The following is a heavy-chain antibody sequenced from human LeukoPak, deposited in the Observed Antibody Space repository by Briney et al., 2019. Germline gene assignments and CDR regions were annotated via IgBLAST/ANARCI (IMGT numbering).Heavy chain of an antibody. Sequence: GRSLRLSCAASGFSFNTYGMLWVRQAPGKGLECVAVIWYDGSNTYYADSVKGRFTISRDNSKNTLYLQMSSLRAEDTAVYYCARGGPEWPLDYWGQGTLVTVSS. V-gene: IGHV3-33*01. J-gene: IGHJ4*02. D-gene: IGHD3-3*01. CDR3: ARGGPEWPLDY. CDR1: GFSFNTYG. CDR2: IWYDGSNT.